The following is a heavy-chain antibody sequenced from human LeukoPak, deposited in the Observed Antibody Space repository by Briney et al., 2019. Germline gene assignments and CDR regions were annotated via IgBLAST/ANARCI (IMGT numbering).Heavy chain of an antibody. Sequence: GGSLRLSCAASGFTFDDYAMHWVRQAPGKGLEWVAVISYDGSNKYYADSVKGRFTISRDNSKNTLYLQMNSLRAEDTAVYYCAKDELWFGELPYYFDYWGQGTLVTVSS. V-gene: IGHV3-30*18. J-gene: IGHJ4*02. CDR1: GFTFDDYA. CDR2: ISYDGSNK. D-gene: IGHD3-10*01. CDR3: AKDELWFGELPYYFDY.